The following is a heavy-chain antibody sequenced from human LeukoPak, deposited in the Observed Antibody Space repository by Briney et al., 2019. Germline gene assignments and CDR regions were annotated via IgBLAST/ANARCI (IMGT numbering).Heavy chain of an antibody. CDR3: ARGGRITMVRGVNYMDV. V-gene: IGHV4-4*07. CDR2: IYTSGST. Sequence: SETLSLTCTVSGGSISSYYWSWIRQPAGKGLEWIGRIYTSGSTNYNPSLKSRVTMSVDTSKNQFSLKLSSVTAADTAVYYCARGGRITMVRGVNYMDVWGKGTTVTISS. J-gene: IGHJ6*03. D-gene: IGHD3-10*01. CDR1: GGSISSYY.